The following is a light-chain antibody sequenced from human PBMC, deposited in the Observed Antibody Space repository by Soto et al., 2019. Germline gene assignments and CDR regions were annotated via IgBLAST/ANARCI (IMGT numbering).Light chain of an antibody. CDR2: DAS. CDR3: QQYNSYSPWT. CDR1: QRISNW. V-gene: IGKV1-5*01. J-gene: IGKJ1*01. Sequence: DIQMTQSPSTLSASVGDRVTINCRASQRISNWLAWYQQKPGKAPKLLIYDASSLESGVPLRFSGSGSGTEFTLTISSLQPDDFATYYCQQYNSYSPWTFGQGTKVDIK.